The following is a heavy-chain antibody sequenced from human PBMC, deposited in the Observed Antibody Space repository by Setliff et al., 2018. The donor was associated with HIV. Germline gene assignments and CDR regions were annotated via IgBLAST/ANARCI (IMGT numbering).Heavy chain of an antibody. J-gene: IGHJ3*02. Sequence: ASVKVSCKASGYILTSHYMHWVRQAPGQGLEWMGIINPSVGSTSYAQKFQGRLAMTRNTSIGTAYMELSSLTSEDTAVYYCASDWELGHGFYIWGQGTMVTVSS. D-gene: IGHD3-10*01. CDR3: ASDWELGHGFYI. CDR1: GYILTSHY. V-gene: IGHV1-46*01. CDR2: INPSVGST.